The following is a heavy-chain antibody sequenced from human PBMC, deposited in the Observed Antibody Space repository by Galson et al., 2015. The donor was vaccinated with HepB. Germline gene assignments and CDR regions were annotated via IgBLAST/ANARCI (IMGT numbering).Heavy chain of an antibody. CDR3: AKEGEAAGSIDS. J-gene: IGHJ4*02. V-gene: IGHV3-30*18. Sequence: SLRLSCAASGFTFSGNGMHWVRQAPGKGLEWVAVISYDGSSKYYTYSVKGRFTISRDNSKSTLYQQMNSLRPGDTAVYYCAKEGEAAGSIDSWGQGTLVTVSS. D-gene: IGHD6-13*01. CDR1: GFTFSGNG. CDR2: ISYDGSSK.